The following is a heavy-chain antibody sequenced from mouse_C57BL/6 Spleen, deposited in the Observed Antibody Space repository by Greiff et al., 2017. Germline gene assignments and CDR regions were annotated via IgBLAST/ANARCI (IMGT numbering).Heavy chain of an antibody. D-gene: IGHD3-2*02. CDR3: ARGGAAQADY. CDR1: GYTFTSYG. Sequence: VKLQESGAELARPGASVKLSCKASGYTFTSYGISWVKQRTGQGLEWIGDIYPRSGNTYYNAKFKGKATLTVDKSSSTAYMELRSLKSGDSAVYFCARGGAAQADYWGQGTTLTVSS. V-gene: IGHV1-81*01. CDR2: IYPRSGNT. J-gene: IGHJ2*01.